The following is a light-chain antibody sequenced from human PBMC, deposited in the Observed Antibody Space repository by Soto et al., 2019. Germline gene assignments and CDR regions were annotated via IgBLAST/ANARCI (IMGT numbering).Light chain of an antibody. CDR1: QSVSSSY. CDR2: GAS. V-gene: IGKV3-20*01. CDR3: QQYGSSQWT. Sequence: IELTQSPGPLSLSPGESATLSCSPSQSVSSSYLAWYQQKPGQAPRLLIYGASSRATGIPDRFSGSGSGTDFTLTISSLEPEDFAVYYCQQYGSSQWTFGQGTKVDIK. J-gene: IGKJ1*01.